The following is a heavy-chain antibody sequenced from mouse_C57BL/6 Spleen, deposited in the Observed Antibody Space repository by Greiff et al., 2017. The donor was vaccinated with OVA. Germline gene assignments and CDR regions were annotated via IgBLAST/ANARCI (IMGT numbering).Heavy chain of an antibody. Sequence: QVQLQQSGAELVKPGASVKLSCKASGYTFTEYTIHWVKQRSGQGLEWIGWFYPGSGSIKYNEKFKDKATLTADKSSSTVYMELSRLTSEDSAVYFCARHEGNCLHYYGSSLAYWGQGTLVTVSA. CDR3: ARHEGNCLHYYGSSLAY. CDR2: FYPGSGSI. D-gene: IGHD1-1*01. J-gene: IGHJ3*01. CDR1: GYTFTEYT. V-gene: IGHV1-62-2*01.